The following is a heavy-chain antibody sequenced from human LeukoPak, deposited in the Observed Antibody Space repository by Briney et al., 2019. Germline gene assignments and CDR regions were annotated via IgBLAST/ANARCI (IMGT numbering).Heavy chain of an antibody. CDR2: IYHSGST. D-gene: IGHD5-18*01. V-gene: IGHV4-30-2*01. CDR3: ARRGELDTTTYVGAFDI. CDR1: GGSISSGGYS. Sequence: PSETLSLTCAVSGGSISSGGYSWSWIRQPPGKGLEWIGYIYHSGSTYYNPSLKSRVTISVDRSKNQFPLKLSSVTAADTAVYYCARRGELDTTTYVGAFDIWGQGTMVTVSS. J-gene: IGHJ3*02.